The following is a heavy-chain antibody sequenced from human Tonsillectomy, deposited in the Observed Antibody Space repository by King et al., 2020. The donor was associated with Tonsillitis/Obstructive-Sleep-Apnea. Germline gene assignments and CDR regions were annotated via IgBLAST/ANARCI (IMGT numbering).Heavy chain of an antibody. Sequence: VPLQESGPRLVRPSQTLSLICTVSGGSISSAGYYWRWLRQHPRKGLEWIGYISYIGNTFYNPSLKSRVTISVDTSKNQFSLKLTSVTAADTAVYYCASTRPPYYYYYMDVWGRGTTVTVSS. CDR2: ISYIGNT. V-gene: IGHV4-31*03. D-gene: IGHD1-1*01. CDR1: GGSISSAGYY. CDR3: ASTRPPYYYYYMDV. J-gene: IGHJ6*03.